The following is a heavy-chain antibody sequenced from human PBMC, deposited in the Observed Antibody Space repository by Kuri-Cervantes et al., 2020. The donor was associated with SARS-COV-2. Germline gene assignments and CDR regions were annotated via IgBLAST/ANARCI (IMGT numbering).Heavy chain of an antibody. Sequence: GGSLRLSCEASGFSFSTAWMNWVRQVPGKGLEWVSYIGSSSSIIYYADSMKGRFTISRDNAKNSLSLQMNSLRAEDTAVYYCARERYYSGHYGMDVWGQGTTVTVSS. CDR1: GFSFSTAW. J-gene: IGHJ6*02. CDR2: IGSSSSII. V-gene: IGHV3-48*01. CDR3: ARERYYSGHYGMDV. D-gene: IGHD3-10*01.